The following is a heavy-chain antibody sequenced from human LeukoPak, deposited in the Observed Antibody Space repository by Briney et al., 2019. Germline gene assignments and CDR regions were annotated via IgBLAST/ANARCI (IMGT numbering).Heavy chain of an antibody. D-gene: IGHD5-18*01. V-gene: IGHV3-15*01. CDR3: TRRGYSPFDY. Sequence: GGSLRLSCAVSGFTFSNAWMSWVRQAPGKGLEWVGRIKSKTDGWTTDYAAPVKARFPISRDDSKNTLYLQMNSLKTEDTAVYYCTRRGYSPFDYWGQGTLVTVSS. CDR2: IKSKTDGWTT. CDR1: GFTFSNAW. J-gene: IGHJ4*02.